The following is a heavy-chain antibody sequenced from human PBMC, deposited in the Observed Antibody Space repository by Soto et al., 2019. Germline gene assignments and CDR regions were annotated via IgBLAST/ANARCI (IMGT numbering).Heavy chain of an antibody. Sequence: QVQLQESGPGLVEPSKTLPLTCTVSGGSMRGQHWSWIRQPPGKGLEWIGHHSDSTNYNPSLKSRITISTDTSKNQFSLKLSSVTAADTAVYYCATYTVGEGGRGYWGQGTLVTVSS. CDR2: HHSDST. J-gene: IGHJ4*02. V-gene: IGHV4-4*09. CDR3: ATYTVGEGGRGY. D-gene: IGHD3-16*01. CDR1: GGSMRGQH.